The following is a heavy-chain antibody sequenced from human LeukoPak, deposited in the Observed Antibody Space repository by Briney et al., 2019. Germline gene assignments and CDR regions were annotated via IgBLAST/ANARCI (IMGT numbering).Heavy chain of an antibody. D-gene: IGHD6-19*01. CDR2: IKEDGSQI. Sequence: GGSLRLSRVGSGFTFSKYWMNWVRQAPGKGLEWVANIKEDGSQIYYVDSVRGRFTISRDNAKNSVYLQMNSLRAEDTAVYYCARSSGWLFDYWGQGSLVAVSS. V-gene: IGHV3-7*01. CDR3: ARSSGWLFDY. J-gene: IGHJ4*02. CDR1: GFTFSKYW.